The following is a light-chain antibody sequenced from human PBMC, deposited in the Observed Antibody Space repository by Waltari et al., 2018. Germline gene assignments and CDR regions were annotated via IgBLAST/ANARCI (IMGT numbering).Light chain of an antibody. Sequence: QSVLTQPPSASGTPGQRVTISCSGSRSNIGSNYVYWYQQVPGTAPKLLIYRNNRGPAGVPDRFSGSKSGTSASLAISGLRSEDEADYYCAAWDDSLSGRVFGGGTKVTVL. CDR3: AAWDDSLSGRV. CDR1: RSNIGSNY. J-gene: IGLJ3*02. V-gene: IGLV1-47*01. CDR2: RNN.